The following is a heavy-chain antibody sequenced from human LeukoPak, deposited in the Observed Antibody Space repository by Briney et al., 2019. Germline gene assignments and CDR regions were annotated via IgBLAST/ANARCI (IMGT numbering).Heavy chain of an antibody. CDR1: GYTFTSYA. V-gene: IGHV7-4-1*02. D-gene: IGHD3-22*01. Sequence: ASVKVSCKASGYTFTSYAMNWVRQAPGQGLEWMGWINTNTGNPTYAQGFTGRFVFSLDTSVSTAYLQISSLKAEDTAVYYCARSYDSSGYHDPYYFDHWGQGTLVTVSS. J-gene: IGHJ4*02. CDR3: ARSYDSSGYHDPYYFDH. CDR2: INTNTGNP.